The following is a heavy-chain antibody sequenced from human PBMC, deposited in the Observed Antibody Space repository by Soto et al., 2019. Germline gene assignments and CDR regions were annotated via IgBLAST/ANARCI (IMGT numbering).Heavy chain of an antibody. V-gene: IGHV3-23*01. J-gene: IGHJ4*02. CDR3: AKDPLGRTVVVRIFDY. CDR2: ISGSGGST. CDR1: GFTFSSYA. D-gene: IGHD2-2*01. Sequence: GGSLRLSCAASGFTFSSYAMSWVRQAPGKGLEWVSAISGSGGSTYYADSVKGRFTISRDNSKNTLYLQMNSLRAEDTAVYYSAKDPLGRTVVVRIFDYWGQGTLVTVSS.